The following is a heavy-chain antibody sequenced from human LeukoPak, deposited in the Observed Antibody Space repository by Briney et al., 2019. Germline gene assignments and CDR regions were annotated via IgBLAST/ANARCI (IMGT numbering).Heavy chain of an antibody. CDR1: GYTFTGYF. CDR2: INPNSGGT. V-gene: IGHV1-2*02. D-gene: IGHD6-13*01. J-gene: IGHJ4*02. Sequence: VASVKVSCKASGYTFTGYFMHWVRQAPGQGLEWMGWINPNSGGTNYAQKFQGRVIMTRDTSISTAYIELSRLRSDDTAVYYCARDLDGSSGCDYWGKGTLVTVSS. CDR3: ARDLDGSSGCDY.